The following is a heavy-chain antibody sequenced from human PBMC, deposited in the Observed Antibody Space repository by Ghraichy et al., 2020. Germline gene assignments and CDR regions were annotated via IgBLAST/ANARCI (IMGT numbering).Heavy chain of an antibody. Sequence: SETLSLTCTVSGGSISSYYWSWIRQPPGKGLEWIGYIYYSGSTNYNPSLKSRVTISVDTSKNQFSLKLSSVTAADTAVYYCARGAYDFWSGHSIPHYYYGMDVWGQGTTVTVSS. D-gene: IGHD3-3*01. CDR2: IYYSGST. V-gene: IGHV4-59*01. J-gene: IGHJ6*02. CDR1: GGSISSYY. CDR3: ARGAYDFWSGHSIPHYYYGMDV.